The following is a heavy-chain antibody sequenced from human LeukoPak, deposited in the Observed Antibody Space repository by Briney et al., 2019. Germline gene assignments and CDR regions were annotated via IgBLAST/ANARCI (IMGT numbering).Heavy chain of an antibody. Sequence: SQTLSLTSDLDADSTTSSGNLWGWIRQPPGKGLEWIGYIYHSGSTYYNPSLKRRVTISIDRSKNQFSLKLSSVTAADTAVYYCARYYGDYRNWFDPWGQGTLVIVSS. CDR3: ARYYGDYRNWFDP. D-gene: IGHD4-17*01. CDR2: IYHSGST. CDR1: ADSTTSSGNL. J-gene: IGHJ5*02. V-gene: IGHV4-30-2*01.